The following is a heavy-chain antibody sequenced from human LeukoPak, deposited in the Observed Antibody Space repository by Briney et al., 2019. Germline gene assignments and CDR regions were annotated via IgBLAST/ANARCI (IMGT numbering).Heavy chain of an antibody. V-gene: IGHV4-4*07. CDR2: ININEGP. J-gene: IGHJ4*02. D-gene: IGHD5-18*01. CDR1: GGSISSYH. CDR3: ARDGNSYGPDFDY. Sequence: PSETLSLTCTVSGGSISSYHWSWIRQPAGKGLEWISHININEGPKYNPSLRSRVTMSADTSRNQYSLKLSSVTAADTAVYYCARDGNSYGPDFDYWGQGTLVTVSS.